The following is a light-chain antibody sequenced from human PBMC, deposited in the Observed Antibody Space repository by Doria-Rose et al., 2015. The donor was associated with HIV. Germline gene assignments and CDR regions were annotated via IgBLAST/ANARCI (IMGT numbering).Light chain of an antibody. Sequence: TQSPATLSLSPGERATLSCRASQSVSSYLVWYQQKPGQAPRLLIYDASNRATGIPARFSGSGSGTDFTLTISSLEPEDFAGYYCQQRNNWPTFGGGTKVEI. J-gene: IGKJ4*01. CDR1: QSVSSY. CDR2: DAS. V-gene: IGKV3-11*01. CDR3: QQRNNWPT.